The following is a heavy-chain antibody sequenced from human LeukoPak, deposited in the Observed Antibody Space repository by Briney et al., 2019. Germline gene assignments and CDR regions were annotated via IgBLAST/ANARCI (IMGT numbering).Heavy chain of an antibody. D-gene: IGHD3-10*01. Sequence: GGSLRLSCAASGFTFSSYGMHWVRQAPGKGLEWVAFIRYDGSNKYYADSVKRRFTISRDNSKHTLYLQMNSQRAEDTAVYYCAKGERVLLWFGELLYHYDAFDIWGQGTMVTVSS. CDR1: GFTFSSYG. J-gene: IGHJ3*02. V-gene: IGHV3-30*02. CDR2: IRYDGSNK. CDR3: AKGERVLLWFGELLYHYDAFDI.